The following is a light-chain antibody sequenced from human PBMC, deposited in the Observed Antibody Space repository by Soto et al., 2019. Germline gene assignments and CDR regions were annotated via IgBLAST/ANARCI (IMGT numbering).Light chain of an antibody. Sequence: DIQVTQSPPTLSASVGDRVTITCRASQTISTWMAWYQQKPGKAPKLLVYDASTLQSGVASRFSGSGSGTEFTLIISGLQPDDFATYYCQQYYSFPWTFGQGTKVDI. CDR3: QQYYSFPWT. J-gene: IGKJ1*01. CDR2: DAS. CDR1: QTISTW. V-gene: IGKV1-5*01.